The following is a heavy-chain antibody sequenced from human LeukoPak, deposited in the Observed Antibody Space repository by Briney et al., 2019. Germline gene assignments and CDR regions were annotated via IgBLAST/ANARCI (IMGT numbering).Heavy chain of an antibody. Sequence: PSETLSLTCTVSGGSISSRSNNWGWVRQPPGKGLEWIGIIYDSGRTSYNPSLKSRVTMSVDTSKNQFSLKVSSVTAADTAVYYCARVLLSSGYSTWGQGTLVTVSS. CDR3: ARVLLSSGYST. CDR2: IYDSGRT. CDR1: GGSISSRSNN. D-gene: IGHD3-22*01. V-gene: IGHV4-39*07. J-gene: IGHJ4*02.